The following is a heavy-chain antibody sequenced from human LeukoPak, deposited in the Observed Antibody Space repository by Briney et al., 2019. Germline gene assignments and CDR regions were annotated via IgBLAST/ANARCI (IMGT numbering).Heavy chain of an antibody. J-gene: IGHJ4*02. CDR1: GFTFSSYW. D-gene: IGHD4-23*01. Sequence: GGSLRLSCAASGFTFSSYWMSWVRQAPGKGLEWVASIKQDGSEKYYVDSVKGRFTISRDNSKNSLYLQMNSLRTEDTALYYCAKDGTVVTRGGFDYWGQGTLVTVSS. V-gene: IGHV3-7*03. CDR2: IKQDGSEK. CDR3: AKDGTVVTRGGFDY.